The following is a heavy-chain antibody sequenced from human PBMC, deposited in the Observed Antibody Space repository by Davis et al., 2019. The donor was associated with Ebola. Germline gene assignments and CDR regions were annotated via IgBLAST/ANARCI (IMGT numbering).Heavy chain of an antibody. CDR2: IYPGGSDT. CDR3: ARGYGSGSYYSPAPIDY. CDR1: GYSFTSYW. Sequence: GESLKISCKGSGYSFTSYWIGWVRQMPGKGLDWMGIIYPGGSDTRYSPSFQGQVTISADKSISTAYLQWSSLKASDTAMYYCARGYGSGSYYSPAPIDYWGQGTLVTVSS. D-gene: IGHD3-10*01. J-gene: IGHJ4*02. V-gene: IGHV5-51*01.